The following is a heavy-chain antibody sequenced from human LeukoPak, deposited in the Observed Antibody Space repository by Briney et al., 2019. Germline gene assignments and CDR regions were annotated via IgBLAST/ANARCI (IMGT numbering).Heavy chain of an antibody. D-gene: IGHD3-22*01. Sequence: GGSLRLSCAASGFTFSNYWMSWVRQAPGKGLEWVASINKDGSEKYYVDSVKGRFTISRDNAKNSLYLQMNSLRAEDTAVYYCARDYYDSSGYYPWGYWGQGTLVTVSS. J-gene: IGHJ4*02. V-gene: IGHV3-7*01. CDR2: INKDGSEK. CDR1: GFTFSNYW. CDR3: ARDYYDSSGYYPWGY.